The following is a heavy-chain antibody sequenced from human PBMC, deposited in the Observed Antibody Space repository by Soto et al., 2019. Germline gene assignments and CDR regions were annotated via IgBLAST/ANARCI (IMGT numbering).Heavy chain of an antibody. D-gene: IGHD5-18*01. CDR2: XXTXXDXGXX. CDR1: GFTFSNAW. Sequence: PGGSLRLSCAASGFTFSNAWLSWVRQAPGKGLEWVGHXXTXXDXGXXXYXXPVKGRFTISRDDSQNTLYLQMDSLNTEDTAVYFCTTEIHGYRYFDHWGQGTLVTASS. V-gene: IGHV3-15*01. J-gene: IGHJ4*02. CDR3: TTEIHGYRYFDH.